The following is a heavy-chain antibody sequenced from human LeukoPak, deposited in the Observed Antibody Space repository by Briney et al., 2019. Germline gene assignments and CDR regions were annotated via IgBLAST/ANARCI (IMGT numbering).Heavy chain of an antibody. CDR2: ISSSGSTI. J-gene: IGHJ3*02. Sequence: GGSLRLSCAASGFTFSDYYMSWIRQAPGKGLEWVSYISSSGSTIYYADSVKGRFTISRDNAKNSLYLQMNSLRAEDTAVYYCARGTNWNYIYAFDIWGQGTMVTVSS. CDR3: ARGTNWNYIYAFDI. D-gene: IGHD1-7*01. CDR1: GFTFSDYY. V-gene: IGHV3-11*04.